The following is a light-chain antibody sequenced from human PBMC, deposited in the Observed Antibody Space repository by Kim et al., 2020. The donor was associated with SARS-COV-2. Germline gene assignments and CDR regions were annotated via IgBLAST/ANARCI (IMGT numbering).Light chain of an antibody. CDR2: AAS. V-gene: IGKV1D-16*01. CDR3: QQYDSYPRT. J-gene: IGKJ1*01. Sequence: DIQMTQSPSSLSASVGDTVTITCRASQGISSWLAWYQQKPEKAPKCLLYAASSLQSGVPSRFSGSGSGTEFTLTTSSLQPEDFATYYCQQYDSYPRTFGPGTKVDIK. CDR1: QGISSW.